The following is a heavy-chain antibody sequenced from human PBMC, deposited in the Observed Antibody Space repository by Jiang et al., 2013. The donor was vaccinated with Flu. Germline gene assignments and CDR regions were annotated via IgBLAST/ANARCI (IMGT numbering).Heavy chain of an antibody. CDR3: ARADYYGSGNFYDYYGMDV. V-gene: IGHV3-13*01. D-gene: IGHD3-10*01. CDR1: GFTFSSYD. J-gene: IGHJ6*02. CDR2: IGNDGET. Sequence: VQLLESGGGLVQPGGSLRLSCAASGFTFSSYDMHWVRQVSGKGLEWVSSIGNDGETYYSGSVKGRFTISRENGKNSLYLQMNSLSAGDTAVYFCARADYYGSGNFYDYYGMDVWGQGATVTVSS.